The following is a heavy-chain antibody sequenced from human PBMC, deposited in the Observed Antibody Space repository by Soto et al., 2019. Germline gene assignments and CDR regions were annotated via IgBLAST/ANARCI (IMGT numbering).Heavy chain of an antibody. CDR1: GGSISSYY. V-gene: IGHV4-59*01. CDR2: IYYSGST. D-gene: IGHD2-15*01. J-gene: IGHJ3*02. Sequence: SETLSLTCTVSGGSISSYYWSWIRQPPGKGLEWIGYIYYSGSTNYNPSLKSRVTISVDTSKNQFSLKLSSVTAADTAVYYCARADRGYCSGGSCLLDAFDIWGQGTMVTVSS. CDR3: ARADRGYCSGGSCLLDAFDI.